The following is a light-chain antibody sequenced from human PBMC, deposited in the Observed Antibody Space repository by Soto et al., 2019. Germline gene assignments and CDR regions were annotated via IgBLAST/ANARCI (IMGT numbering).Light chain of an antibody. CDR3: AAWDDSLHGCV. CDR1: SSNIGSNT. CDR2: SNN. J-gene: IGLJ1*01. Sequence: QSVLTQPPSASGTPGQRVTISCSGSSSNIGSNTVNWYQQLPGTAPKLLVYSNNQRPSGVPDRFSGSKSGTSASLAISGLQSEDEADYYCAAWDDSLHGCVFGTGTKLTVL. V-gene: IGLV1-44*01.